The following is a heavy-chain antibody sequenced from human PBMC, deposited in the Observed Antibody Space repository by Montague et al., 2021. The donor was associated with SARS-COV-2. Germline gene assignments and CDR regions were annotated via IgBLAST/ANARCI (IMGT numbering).Heavy chain of an antibody. CDR2: IYCSGST. J-gene: IGHJ6*02. D-gene: IGHD1-20*01. CDR3: ARRVTGTTVHYYYYGMDV. Sequence: SETLSLTCTVSGGSISSSSYYWGWIRQPPGKGLEWIGSIYCSGSTYYNPSLKSRVTISVDTSENQFSLKLSSVTAADTAVYYCARRVTGTTVHYYYYGMDVWGQGTTVTVSS. V-gene: IGHV4-39*01. CDR1: GGSISSSSYY.